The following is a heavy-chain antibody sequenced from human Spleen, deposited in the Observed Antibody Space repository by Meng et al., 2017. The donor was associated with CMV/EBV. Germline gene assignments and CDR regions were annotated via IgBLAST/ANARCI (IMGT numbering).Heavy chain of an antibody. CDR1: EGTFEIDT. Sequence: SEGTFEIDTINWVRQARGQGLEWVGGLVPLLGIATYAKKFQDRVTINPDTSTSTAYMDLRSLRSEDTAVYYCARLAKCSGGSCYFDSWGQGTLVTVSS. CDR2: LVPLLGIA. D-gene: IGHD2-15*01. CDR3: ARLAKCSGGSCYFDS. V-gene: IGHV1-69*02. J-gene: IGHJ4*02.